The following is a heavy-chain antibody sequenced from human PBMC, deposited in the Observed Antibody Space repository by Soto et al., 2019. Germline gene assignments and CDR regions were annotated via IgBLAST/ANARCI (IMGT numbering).Heavy chain of an antibody. V-gene: IGHV1-58*01. J-gene: IGHJ5*02. CDR3: ARGSQKCSSTSCYFWMDWFGP. CDR2: IVVGSGNT. CDR1: GFTFTSSA. D-gene: IGHD2-2*01. Sequence: GASVKVSCKASGFTFTSSAVQWVRQARGQRLEWIGWIVVGSGNTNYAQKLQERVTMTRDMSTSTAYMELRSLRSDDTAVYYCARGSQKCSSTSCYFWMDWFGPWGQGTLVTVSS.